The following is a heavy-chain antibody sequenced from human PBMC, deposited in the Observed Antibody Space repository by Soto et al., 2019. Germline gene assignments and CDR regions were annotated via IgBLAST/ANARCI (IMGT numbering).Heavy chain of an antibody. CDR1: GFTFSDYY. CDR2: ISSSSSYT. CDR3: ARRKAAAATDY. D-gene: IGHD6-13*01. V-gene: IGHV3-11*06. J-gene: IGHJ4*02. Sequence: GGSLRLSCTASGFTFSDYYMSWIRQAPGKGLEWVSYISSSSSYTNYADSVKGRFTISRDNAKNSLYLQMNSLRAEDTAVYYCARRKAAAATDYWGQGTLVTVSS.